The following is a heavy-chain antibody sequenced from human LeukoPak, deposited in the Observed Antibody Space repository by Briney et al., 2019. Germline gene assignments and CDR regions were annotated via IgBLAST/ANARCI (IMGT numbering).Heavy chain of an antibody. D-gene: IGHD6-13*01. J-gene: IGHJ5*02. CDR1: GFTVSSNY. CDR2: IYSGGST. V-gene: IGHV3-53*01. Sequence: PGGSLRLSCAASGFTVSSNYMSWVRQAPGKGLEWVSVIYSGGSTYYADSVKGRFTISRDNSKNTLYLQMNSLRAEDTAVYYCARASIAAAGTWFDPWGQGTLVTVSS. CDR3: ARASIAAAGTWFDP.